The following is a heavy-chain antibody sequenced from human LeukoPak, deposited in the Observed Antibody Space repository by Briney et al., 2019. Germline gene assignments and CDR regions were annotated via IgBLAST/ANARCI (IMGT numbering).Heavy chain of an antibody. D-gene: IGHD2-2*01. J-gene: IGHJ6*03. Sequence: GASVKVSCKASGYTFTSYDINWVRQATGQGLEWMGWMNPNSGNTGYAQKFQGRVTITRNTSISTAYMELSSLRSEDTAVYYCARVIFQYCSSTSCYDYYYMDVWGKGTTVTVSS. CDR2: MNPNSGNT. CDR3: ARVIFQYCSSTSCYDYYYMDV. V-gene: IGHV1-8*03. CDR1: GYTFTSYD.